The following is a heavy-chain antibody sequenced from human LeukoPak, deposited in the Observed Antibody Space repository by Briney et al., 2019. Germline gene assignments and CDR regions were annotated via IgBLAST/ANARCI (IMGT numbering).Heavy chain of an antibody. J-gene: IGHJ3*01. Sequence: GGSLRLSCAASGLTVYTNDMSWVRPAPGKRLEWVSILYSGGRTYYGDSVKGRFTISRDNSRNTLYLQMNSLRAEDTAMYYCTKSGPPDPYWGQGTMVTVSS. CDR2: LYSGGRT. D-gene: IGHD1-14*01. V-gene: IGHV3-53*01. CDR1: GLTVYTND. CDR3: TKSGPPDPY.